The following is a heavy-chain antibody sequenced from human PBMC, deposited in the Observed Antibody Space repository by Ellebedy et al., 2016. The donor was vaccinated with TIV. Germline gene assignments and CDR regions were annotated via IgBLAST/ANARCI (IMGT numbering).Heavy chain of an antibody. V-gene: IGHV1-69*13. Sequence: AASVKVSCKASGGTFSSYAISWVRQAPGQGLEWMGGIIPIFGTANYAQKFQGRVTITADESTSTAYMELSSLRSEDTAVYYCARTGAGDGIDYWGQGTLVTVSS. D-gene: IGHD5-24*01. CDR3: ARTGAGDGIDY. J-gene: IGHJ4*02. CDR2: IIPIFGTA. CDR1: GGTFSSYA.